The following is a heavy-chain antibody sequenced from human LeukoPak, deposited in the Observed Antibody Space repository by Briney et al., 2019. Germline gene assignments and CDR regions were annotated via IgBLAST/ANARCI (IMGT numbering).Heavy chain of an antibody. CDR2: ITSNGDTT. J-gene: IGHJ4*02. Sequence: GGPLRLSCSASGFTFSSYIMHWARPAPGKGLEYVSAITSNGDTTYYADSVKGRVTISRDNSKNPLYLQMSRLRAEDTAVYYCVKDDSYYYDSSGRDSWGQGTLVTVSS. CDR3: VKDDSYYYDSSGRDS. V-gene: IGHV3-64D*09. D-gene: IGHD3-22*01. CDR1: GFTFSSYI.